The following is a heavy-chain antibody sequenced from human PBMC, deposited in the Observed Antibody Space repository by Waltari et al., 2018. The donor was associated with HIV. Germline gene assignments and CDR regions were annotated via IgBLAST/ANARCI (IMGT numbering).Heavy chain of an antibody. CDR2: MFHNGST. D-gene: IGHD3-10*01. CDR1: GYSISSGYF. CDR3: AREWGTLMVAWFDP. V-gene: IGHV4-38-2*02. Sequence: QVQLQESGPGLVKPSETLSLTCAVSGYSISSGYFWGWNRQPPGKALEWIGSMFHNGSTYDNPSLKRRVTISVDTSKNQFSLKLSSVTSADTAIYYCAREWGTLMVAWFDPWGQGTLVTVSS. J-gene: IGHJ5*02.